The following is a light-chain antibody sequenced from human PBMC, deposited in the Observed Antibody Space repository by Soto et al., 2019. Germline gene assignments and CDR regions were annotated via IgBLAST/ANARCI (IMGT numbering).Light chain of an antibody. CDR3: QQYHHWPTIT. CDR2: RAS. CDR1: QDVXIN. J-gene: IGKJ5*01. Sequence: EIVLTQSPATLSVSPGERATLSCRASQDVXINLVWYKQKPGQAPRLLIXRASTRATGIPPRFSGSGSGTEFTLTISSLQSEDIAVYYCQQYHHWPTITFGQGTRLEIK. V-gene: IGKV3-15*01.